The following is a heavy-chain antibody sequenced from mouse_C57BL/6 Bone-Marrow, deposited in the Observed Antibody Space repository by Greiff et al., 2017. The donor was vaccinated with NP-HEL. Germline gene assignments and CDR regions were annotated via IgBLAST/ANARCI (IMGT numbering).Heavy chain of an antibody. CDR2: IDPETGGT. CDR3: TRFGYLGFAY. V-gene: IGHV1-15*01. D-gene: IGHD5-1-1*01. J-gene: IGHJ3*01. CDR1: GYTFTDYE. Sequence: QVQLQQSGAELVRPGASVTLSCKASGYTFTDYELHWVKQTPVHGLEWIGAIDPETGGTAYNQKFKGKAILTADKSSSTAYMELRSLTSEDSAVYYCTRFGYLGFAYWGQGTLVTVSA.